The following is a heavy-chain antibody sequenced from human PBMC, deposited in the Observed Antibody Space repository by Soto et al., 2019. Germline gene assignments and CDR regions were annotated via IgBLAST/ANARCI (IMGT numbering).Heavy chain of an antibody. D-gene: IGHD3-16*01. CDR3: ARVGHVKNRFLIPNWFDP. J-gene: IGHJ5*02. Sequence: SDTLSLTFTVSGCSISSGGYYWSWILQHPGKGLEWIGYIYYSGSTYYNPSLKSRVTISVDTSKNQFSLKLSSVTAADTAVYYCARVGHVKNRFLIPNWFDPWGQGTLVTVSS. CDR2: IYYSGST. CDR1: GCSISSGGYY. V-gene: IGHV4-31*03.